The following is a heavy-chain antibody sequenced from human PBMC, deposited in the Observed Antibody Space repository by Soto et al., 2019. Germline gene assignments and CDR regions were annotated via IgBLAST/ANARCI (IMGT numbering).Heavy chain of an antibody. CDR1: GGSISSGGYS. CDR2: IYHSGST. CDR3: ARVAAAGTGYFQH. Sequence: QLQLQESGSGLVKPSQTLSLTCAVSGGSISSGGYSWSWIRQPPGKGLEWIGYIYHSGSTYYNPSRKSRVTISVDRSKNQFSLKLSSVTAADTAVYYCARVAAAGTGYFQHWGQGTLVTVSS. V-gene: IGHV4-30-2*01. D-gene: IGHD6-13*01. J-gene: IGHJ1*01.